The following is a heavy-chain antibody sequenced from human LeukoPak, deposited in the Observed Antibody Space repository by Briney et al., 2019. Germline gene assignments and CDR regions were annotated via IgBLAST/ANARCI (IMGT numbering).Heavy chain of an antibody. CDR1: GFTFSSYA. CDR2: ISGSGGST. CDR3: AKLSISGSYIWPHFDS. V-gene: IGHV3-23*01. Sequence: GGSLRLSCAASGFTFSSYAMSWVRQAPGKGLEWVSAISGSGGSTYYADSVKGRFTISRDNSKNTLYLQMNSPTAEDTAVYYCAKLSISGSYIWPHFDSWAQGTLVTVSS. D-gene: IGHD1-26*01. J-gene: IGHJ4*02.